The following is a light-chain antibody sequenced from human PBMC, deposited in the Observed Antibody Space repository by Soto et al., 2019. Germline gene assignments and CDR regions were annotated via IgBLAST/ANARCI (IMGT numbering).Light chain of an antibody. J-gene: IGLJ2*01. CDR2: EVS. V-gene: IGLV2-14*01. Sequence: QSALTQPASVSVSPGQSITISCTGTSSDVGAYNYVSCYQQHPGKAPKLMIFEVSDRPSGVSNRFSGYKSGNTASLTISGLQAEDEADYYCSSYPSSNTLVFGGGTKLTVL. CDR1: SSDVGAYNY. CDR3: SSYPSSNTLV.